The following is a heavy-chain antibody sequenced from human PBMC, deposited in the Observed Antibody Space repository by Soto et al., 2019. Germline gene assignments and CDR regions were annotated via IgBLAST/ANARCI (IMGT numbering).Heavy chain of an antibody. CDR2: ISYDGSNK. J-gene: IGHJ4*02. D-gene: IGHD6-6*01. Sequence: QVQLVESGGGVVQPGRSLRLSCAASGFTFSSYAMHWVRQAPGKGLEWVAVISYDGSNKYYADSVKGRFTISRDNSKNTLYLQMNSLRAEDTAVYYCARYLSSDYFDYWGQGTLVTVSS. CDR1: GFTFSSYA. CDR3: ARYLSSDYFDY. V-gene: IGHV3-30-3*01.